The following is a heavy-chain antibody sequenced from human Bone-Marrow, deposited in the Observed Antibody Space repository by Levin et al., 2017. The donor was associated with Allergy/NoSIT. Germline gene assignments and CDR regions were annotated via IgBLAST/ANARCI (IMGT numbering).Heavy chain of an antibody. J-gene: IGHJ5*02. D-gene: IGHD2/OR15-2a*01. Sequence: GGSLRLSCAVSGFTFSDYGMHWVRQAPGKGLEWVASITKDGSKKYYLDSVKGRSTLSRDSSKNTVSLQMNSLTADDTAVYFCARGHPEYFFDPWGQGTLVIVSS. CDR2: ITKDGSKK. CDR3: ARGHPEYFFDP. CDR1: GFTFSDYG. V-gene: IGHV3-30*03.